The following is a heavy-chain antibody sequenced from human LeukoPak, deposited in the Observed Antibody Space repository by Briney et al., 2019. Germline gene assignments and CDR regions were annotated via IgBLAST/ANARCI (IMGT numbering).Heavy chain of an antibody. D-gene: IGHD6-6*01. CDR1: GFTFSSYW. CDR2: IKQDGSEK. CDR3: ARDFVTRDDAFDI. V-gene: IGHV3-7*01. Sequence: GGSLRLSCAASGFTFSSYWMSWVRQAPGKGLEWVANIKQDGSEKYYVDSVKGRFTITRDNAKNSLYLQMNSLRAEDTAVYYCARDFVTRDDAFDIWGQGTMVTVSS. J-gene: IGHJ3*02.